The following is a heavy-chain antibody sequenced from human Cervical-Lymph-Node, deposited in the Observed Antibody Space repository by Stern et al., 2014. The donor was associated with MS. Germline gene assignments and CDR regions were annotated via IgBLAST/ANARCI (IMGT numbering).Heavy chain of an antibody. J-gene: IGHJ4*02. D-gene: IGHD2-21*02. Sequence: VQLVDSGGGVVQPGRSLRLSCAASGFTFNNYAIHWVRPAPGKGLELVAVTSHGGSSEYFAASVKGRFTISRDNSKNTVFLQMDSLRPEDSAVYYCARVPPASGVTPHFDHWGQGTLVTVSS. CDR1: GFTFNNYA. CDR2: TSHGGSSE. CDR3: ARVPPASGVTPHFDH. V-gene: IGHV3-30*14.